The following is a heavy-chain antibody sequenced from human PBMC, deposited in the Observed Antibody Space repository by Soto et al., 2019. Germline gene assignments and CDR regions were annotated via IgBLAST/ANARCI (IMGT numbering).Heavy chain of an antibody. CDR3: ARVSLGTLPN. V-gene: IGHV4-31*03. CDR2: IYYSGIT. CDR1: GGSISSGGYY. Sequence: QVQLQESGPGLVKPSQTLSLTCTVSGGSISSGGYYLSWIRQHPGKGLEWIGYIYYSGITYYNQYLKSRVTISVDTSKNQFSLKLSSVTAADTAVYYCARVSLGTLPNWGQGTLVTVSS. D-gene: IGHD1-1*01. J-gene: IGHJ1*01.